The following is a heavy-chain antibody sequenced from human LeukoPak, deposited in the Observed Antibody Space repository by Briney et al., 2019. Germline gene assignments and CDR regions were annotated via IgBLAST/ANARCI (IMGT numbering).Heavy chain of an antibody. CDR1: GGSISSYY. CDR2: IYYSGST. J-gene: IGHJ3*02. D-gene: IGHD4-17*01. CDR3: ARSPVRDDAFDI. V-gene: IGHV4-59*01. Sequence: PSETLSLTCTVSGGSISSYYWSWIRQPPGKGLEWIGYIYYSGSTNYNPPLKSRVTISVDTSKNQFSLKLSSVTAADTAVYYCARSPVRDDAFDIWGQGTMVTVSS.